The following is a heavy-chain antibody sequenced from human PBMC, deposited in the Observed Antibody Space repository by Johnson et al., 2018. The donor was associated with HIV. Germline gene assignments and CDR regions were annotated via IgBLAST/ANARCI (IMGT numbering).Heavy chain of an antibody. CDR3: ARDGVYSSPWDAFDI. D-gene: IGHD6-13*01. Sequence: EVQVVESGGGLVQPGRSLRLSCAASGFTFDDYGMSWVRQAPGKGLEWVSGINWNGGSTGYADSVKGRFTISRDNSKNSLYLQIDNLRAEDTAVYYCARDGVYSSPWDAFDIWGQGTMVIVSS. CDR2: INWNGGST. J-gene: IGHJ3*02. CDR1: GFTFDDYG. V-gene: IGHV3-20*04.